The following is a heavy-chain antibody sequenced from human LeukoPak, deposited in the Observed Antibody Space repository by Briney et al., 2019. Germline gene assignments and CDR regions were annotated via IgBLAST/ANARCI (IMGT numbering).Heavy chain of an antibody. CDR2: IKKDGSEK. V-gene: IGHV3-7*03. CDR3: TTDTWYSAGH. J-gene: IGHJ4*02. Sequence: GGSLRLSCTASGFIFSGSWVAWIRQAPGKGLEWVAIIKKDGSEKYYVDSMKGRFTISRDNAKNSLFLQMNSLRAEDTAIYYCTTDTWYSAGHWGQGTLVTVSS. D-gene: IGHD2-15*01. CDR1: GFIFSGSW.